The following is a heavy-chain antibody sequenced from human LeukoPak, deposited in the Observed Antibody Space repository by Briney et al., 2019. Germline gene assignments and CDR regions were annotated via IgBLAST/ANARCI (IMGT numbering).Heavy chain of an antibody. V-gene: IGHV1-69*04. Sequence: SVKVSCKAPGGTFSSYAISWVRQAPGQGLEWMGRIIPILGIANYAQKFQGRVTITADKSTSTAYMEPSSLRSEDTAVYYCARDSSQYSSGWSSAFDIWGQGTMVTVSS. D-gene: IGHD6-19*01. CDR2: IIPILGIA. J-gene: IGHJ3*02. CDR3: ARDSSQYSSGWSSAFDI. CDR1: GGTFSSYA.